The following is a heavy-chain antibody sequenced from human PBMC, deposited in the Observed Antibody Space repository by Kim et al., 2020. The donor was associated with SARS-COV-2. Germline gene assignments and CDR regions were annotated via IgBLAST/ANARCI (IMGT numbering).Heavy chain of an antibody. J-gene: IGHJ6*02. V-gene: IGHV3-30*02. D-gene: IGHD3-16*01. Sequence: ADSVKGRFTISRDNSKNTMDLQMNSLRAEDTALYYCARSLGGGYYYGMDVWGQGTTVTVSS. CDR3: ARSLGGGYYYGMDV.